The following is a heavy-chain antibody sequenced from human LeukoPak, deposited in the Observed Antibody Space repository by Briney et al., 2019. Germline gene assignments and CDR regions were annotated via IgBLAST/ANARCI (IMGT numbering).Heavy chain of an antibody. J-gene: IGHJ5*02. CDR2: ISAYNGNT. V-gene: IGHV1-18*01. CDR1: GYTFTSYG. CDR3: ARLVAYYYDSSHNWFDP. Sequence: ASVKVSCKASGYTFTSYGISWVRQAPGQGLEWMGWISAYNGNTNYAQKLQGRVTMTTDTSTSTAYMELRSLRSDDTAVYYCARLVAYYYDSSHNWFDPWGQGTLVTVSS. D-gene: IGHD3-22*01.